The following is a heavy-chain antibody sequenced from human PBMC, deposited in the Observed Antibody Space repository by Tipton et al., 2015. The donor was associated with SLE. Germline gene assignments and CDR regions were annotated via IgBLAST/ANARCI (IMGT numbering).Heavy chain of an antibody. CDR1: GGSFSGDY. CDR2: IYYSGSI. V-gene: IGHV4-59*08. J-gene: IGHJ6*02. Sequence: TLSLTCAVYGGSFSGDYWTWIRQPPGKGLEWIGHIYYSGSINSSPSLKSRLSMSVDTSKNQLSLRLSSVTAADTAVYYCARFGDGLDVWGQGTTVTVSS. D-gene: IGHD3-10*01. CDR3: ARFGDGLDV.